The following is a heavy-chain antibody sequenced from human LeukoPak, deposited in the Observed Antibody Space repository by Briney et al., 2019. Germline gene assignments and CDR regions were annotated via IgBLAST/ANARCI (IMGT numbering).Heavy chain of an antibody. CDR1: GGSIRSHY. CDR2: IYNSGST. Sequence: PSETLSLTCTVSGGSIRSHYWSWIRQPPGKGLEWIGYIYNSGSTNYNPSLKSRVTISLDTSKNQFSLHLTSVTAADTAVYFCARDDYGVFDSIDGWGQGTVVTVSS. V-gene: IGHV4-59*08. J-gene: IGHJ3*01. CDR3: ARDDYGVFDSIDG. D-gene: IGHD3-16*01.